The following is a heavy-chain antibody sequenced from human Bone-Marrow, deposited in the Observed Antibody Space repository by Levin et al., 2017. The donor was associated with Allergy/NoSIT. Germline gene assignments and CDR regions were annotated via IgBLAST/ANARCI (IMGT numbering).Heavy chain of an antibody. CDR1: GFTFSSYW. CDR3: ARVSSSPRYYFDY. V-gene: IGHV3-7*04. J-gene: IGHJ4*02. D-gene: IGHD6-6*01. Sequence: GESLKISCAASGFTFSSYWMSWVRQAPGKGLEWVANIKQDGSEKYYVDSVKGRFTISRDNAKNSLYLQMNSLRAEDTAVYYCARVSSSPRYYFDYWGQGTLVTVSS. CDR2: IKQDGSEK.